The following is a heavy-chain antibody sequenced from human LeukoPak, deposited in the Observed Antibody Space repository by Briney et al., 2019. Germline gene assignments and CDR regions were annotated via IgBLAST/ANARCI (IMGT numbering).Heavy chain of an antibody. CDR3: ARVYLGVYYYGSSGYSHLDY. J-gene: IGHJ4*02. Sequence: ASVKVSCKASGYTFTDYYMHWGRRAPGQGLEWMGWINPNSGGTNYAQKFQGRVTMTRDTSISTAYMELSRLRSDDTAVYYCARVYLGVYYYGSSGYSHLDYWGQGTLVSVSS. D-gene: IGHD3-22*01. CDR1: GYTFTDYY. V-gene: IGHV1-2*02. CDR2: INPNSGGT.